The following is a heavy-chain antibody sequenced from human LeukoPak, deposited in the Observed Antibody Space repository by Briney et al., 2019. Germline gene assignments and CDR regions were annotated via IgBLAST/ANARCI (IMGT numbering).Heavy chain of an antibody. Sequence: GGSLRLSCAASGFTFSSYGMHWVRQAPGKGLEWVAFIRYDGSNKYYADSVKGRFTISRDNSKSTLYLQMNSLRAEDTAVYYCARGRDGYNYVYFQHWGQGTLVTVSS. J-gene: IGHJ1*01. CDR3: ARGRDGYNYVYFQH. CDR2: IRYDGSNK. D-gene: IGHD5-24*01. CDR1: GFTFSSYG. V-gene: IGHV3-30*02.